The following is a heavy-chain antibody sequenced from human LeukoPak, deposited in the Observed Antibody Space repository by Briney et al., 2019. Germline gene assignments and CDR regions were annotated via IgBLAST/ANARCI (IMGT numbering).Heavy chain of an antibody. Sequence: GGSLRLSCAASGFTFSSYAMSWVRQAPGKGLEWVSAISGSGGSTYYADSVKGRFTISRDNSKNTLYLQMNSLRAEDTAVYYCARGIQLELRHSDYYYYYMDVWGKGTTVTVSS. V-gene: IGHV3-23*01. J-gene: IGHJ6*03. CDR1: GFTFSSYA. CDR3: ARGIQLELRHSDYYYYYMDV. D-gene: IGHD1-7*01. CDR2: ISGSGGST.